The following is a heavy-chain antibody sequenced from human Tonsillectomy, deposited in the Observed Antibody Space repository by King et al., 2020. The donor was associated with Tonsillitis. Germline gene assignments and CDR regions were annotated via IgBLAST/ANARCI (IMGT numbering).Heavy chain of an antibody. Sequence: VQLVESGGGLVQPGGSLRLSCAASGFTLRSYWMTWVRQAPGRGLEWVANIKQDGTQQYYVDSVKGRFTISRDNAKNSLYLQMNSLRVQDTAVYYCARDEGAISGVGDAFDMWGQGTMVTVSS. J-gene: IGHJ3*02. CDR2: IKQDGTQQ. D-gene: IGHD3-3*01. V-gene: IGHV3-7*01. CDR1: GFTLRSYW. CDR3: ARDEGAISGVGDAFDM.